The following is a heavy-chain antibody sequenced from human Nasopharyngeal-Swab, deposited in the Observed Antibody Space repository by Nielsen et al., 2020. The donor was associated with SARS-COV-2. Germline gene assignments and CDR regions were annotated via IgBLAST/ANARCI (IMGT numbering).Heavy chain of an antibody. V-gene: IGHV4-30-4*01. CDR3: ARVRDNGYYFDS. CDR2: IYYRGST. D-gene: IGHD5-24*01. Sequence: LRLSCTVSGGSISSRDYYWSWIRQPPGKGLEWIGYIYYRGSTDYNPSLKSRVTISVDTSKNEFSLKLMSVTASDTAAYYCARVRDNGYYFDSWGQGTQVTVSS. J-gene: IGHJ4*02. CDR1: GGSISSRDYY.